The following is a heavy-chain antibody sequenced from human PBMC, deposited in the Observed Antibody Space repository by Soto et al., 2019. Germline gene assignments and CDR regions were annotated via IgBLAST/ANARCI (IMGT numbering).Heavy chain of an antibody. CDR2: IYYSGST. V-gene: IGHV4-59*01. J-gene: IGHJ4*02. Sequence: SETLSLTCTVSGGSISSYYWSWIRQPPGKGLEWIGYIYYSGSTNYNPSLKSRVTISVDTSKNQFSLKLSSVTAADTAVYYCARDMGELEHYFDYWGQGTLVTVSS. D-gene: IGHD1-1*01. CDR1: GGSISSYY. CDR3: ARDMGELEHYFDY.